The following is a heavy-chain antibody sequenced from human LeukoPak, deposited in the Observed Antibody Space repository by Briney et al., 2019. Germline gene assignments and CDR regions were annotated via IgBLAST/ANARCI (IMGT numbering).Heavy chain of an antibody. CDR1: GGSFSGYY. J-gene: IGHJ5*02. D-gene: IGHD6-13*01. V-gene: IGHV4-34*01. CDR3: ARDPTAAGKGAWFDP. CDR2: INHSGST. Sequence: SETLSLTCAVYGGSFSGYYWSWIRQPPGKGLEWVGEINHSGSTNYNPSLKSRVTISVDTSKNQVSLQLSCVTAADTAVYYCARDPTAAGKGAWFDPWGQGTLVTVSS.